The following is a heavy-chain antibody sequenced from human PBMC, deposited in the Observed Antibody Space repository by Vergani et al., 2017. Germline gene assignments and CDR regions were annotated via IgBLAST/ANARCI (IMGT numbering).Heavy chain of an antibody. J-gene: IGHJ4*02. Sequence: EVQLVESGGGLVKPGGSLRLSCAASGFTFSNAWMSWVRQAPGKGLEWVGRNKSKTDGGTTDYAAPVKGRFTISRDDSKNTLYLQMNSLKTEDTAVYYCTTVYDYVWGSYRALSYWGQGTLVTVSS. CDR1: GFTFSNAW. V-gene: IGHV3-15*01. CDR3: TTVYDYVWGSYRALSY. CDR2: NKSKTDGGTT. D-gene: IGHD3-16*02.